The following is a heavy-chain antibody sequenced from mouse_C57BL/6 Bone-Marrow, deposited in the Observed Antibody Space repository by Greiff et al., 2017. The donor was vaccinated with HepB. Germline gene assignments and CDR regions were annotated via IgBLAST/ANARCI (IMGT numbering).Heavy chain of an antibody. CDR1: GYTFTSYG. CDR2: IYPRSGNT. V-gene: IGHV1-81*01. Sequence: VKLQQSGPELVKPGASVKISCKASGYTFTSYGISWVKQRTGQGLEWIGEIYPRSGNTYYNEKFKGKATLTADKSSSTAYMELRSLTSEDSAVYFCARSGVVTTSAYWGQGTLVTVSA. D-gene: IGHD2-2*01. J-gene: IGHJ3*01. CDR3: ARSGVVTTSAY.